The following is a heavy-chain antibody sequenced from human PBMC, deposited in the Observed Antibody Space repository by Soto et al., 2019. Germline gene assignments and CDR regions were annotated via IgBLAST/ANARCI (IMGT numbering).Heavy chain of an antibody. CDR3: ARDPKIVVTMGSIYSYYGMHV. CDR1: GFTFSSYW. CDR2: IKQDGSEK. J-gene: IGHJ6*02. Sequence: EVQLVESGGGLVQPGGSLRLSCAASGFTFSSYWMSWVRQAPGKGLEWVANIKQDGSEKYYVDSVKGRFTISRDNAKNSLYLHMNSLRAGDTAVYYCARDPKIVVTMGSIYSYYGMHVWGQGTTVTVSS. D-gene: IGHD2-15*01. V-gene: IGHV3-7*01.